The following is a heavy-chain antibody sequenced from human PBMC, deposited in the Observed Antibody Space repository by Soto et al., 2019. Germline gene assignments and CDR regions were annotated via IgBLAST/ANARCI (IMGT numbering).Heavy chain of an antibody. CDR3: AKERRITMIVVRLWSDY. D-gene: IGHD3-22*01. V-gene: IGHV3-23*01. Sequence: GGSLRLSCAASGFTFSSYAMSWVRQAPGKGLEWVSAISGSGGSTYYADSVKGRFTIFRDNSKNTLYLQMNSLRAEDTAVYYCAKERRITMIVVRLWSDYWGQGTLVTVSS. CDR2: ISGSGGST. J-gene: IGHJ4*02. CDR1: GFTFSSYA.